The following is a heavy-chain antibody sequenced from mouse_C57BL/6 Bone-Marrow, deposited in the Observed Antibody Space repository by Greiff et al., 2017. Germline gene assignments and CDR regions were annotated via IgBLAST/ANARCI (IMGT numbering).Heavy chain of an antibody. CDR2: IYPGSGST. V-gene: IGHV1-55*01. CDR1: GYTFTSYW. D-gene: IGHD2-5*01. J-gene: IGHJ1*03. CDR3: ARPYYSNYWYIDV. Sequence: QVQLQQPGAELVKPGASVKMSCKASGYTFTSYWITWVKQRPGQGLGWIGDIYPGSGSTNYNEKFKSKATLTVDSSSSSASMQLSRLTSEDSAVYYCARPYYSNYWYIDVWVTGTTVTVSS.